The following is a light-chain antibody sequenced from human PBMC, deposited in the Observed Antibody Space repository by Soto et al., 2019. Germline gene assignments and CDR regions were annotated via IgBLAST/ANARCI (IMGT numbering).Light chain of an antibody. CDR3: SSYTSSSTPFV. V-gene: IGLV2-14*03. CDR2: DVN. Sequence: QSALTQPASVSGSPGQSITISCTGTSSDVGRYNYVSWYQQHPGKAPKVMIYDVNNRPSGVSNRFSGSKSGNTASLTISGLQAEDEAHYYCSSYTSSSTPFVFGTGTKLTVL. J-gene: IGLJ1*01. CDR1: SSDVGRYNY.